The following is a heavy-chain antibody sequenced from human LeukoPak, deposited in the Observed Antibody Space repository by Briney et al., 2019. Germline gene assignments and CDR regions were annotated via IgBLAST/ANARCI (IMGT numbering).Heavy chain of an antibody. V-gene: IGHV1-2*02. CDR2: INPNSGGT. D-gene: IGHD2-21*01. J-gene: IGHJ3*02. Sequence: ASVKVSCKASGYTFTGYYMHWVRQAPGQGLEWMGWINPNSGGTSYAQKFQGRVTMTRDTSISTAYMELSRLRSDDTAVYYCARVNSLYDAFDIWGQGTMVTVSS. CDR1: GYTFTGYY. CDR3: ARVNSLYDAFDI.